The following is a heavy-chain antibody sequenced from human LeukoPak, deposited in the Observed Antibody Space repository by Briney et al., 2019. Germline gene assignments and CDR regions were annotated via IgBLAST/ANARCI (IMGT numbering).Heavy chain of an antibody. CDR1: GYSISSGYY. Sequence: PSETLSLTCTVSGYSISSGYYWGWIRQPPGKGLEWIGSIYHSGSTYYNPSLKSRVTISVDTSKNQFSLKLSSVTAADTAVYYCARESWLDWRYDFWSGYYTNFDYWGQGTLVTVSS. CDR2: IYHSGST. J-gene: IGHJ4*02. V-gene: IGHV4-38-2*02. CDR3: ARESWLDWRYDFWSGYYTNFDY. D-gene: IGHD3-3*01.